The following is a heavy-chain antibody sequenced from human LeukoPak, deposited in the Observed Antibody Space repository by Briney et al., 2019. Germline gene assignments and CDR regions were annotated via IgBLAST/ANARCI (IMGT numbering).Heavy chain of an antibody. CDR3: ARVRAGYSSGWYAR. Sequence: ASVKVSCKASGYTFTSYYMHWVRQAPGQGLEWMGWINPNSGGTNYAQKFQGRVTMTRDTSISTAYMELSRLRSDDTAVYYCARVRAGYSSGWYARWGQGTLVTVSS. J-gene: IGHJ5*02. V-gene: IGHV1-2*02. CDR2: INPNSGGT. D-gene: IGHD6-19*01. CDR1: GYTFTSYY.